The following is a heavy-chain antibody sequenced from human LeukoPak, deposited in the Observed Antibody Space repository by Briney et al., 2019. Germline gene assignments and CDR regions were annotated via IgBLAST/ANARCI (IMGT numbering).Heavy chain of an antibody. J-gene: IGHJ6*02. CDR2: ISSSSSTI. CDR1: GFTFSSYS. V-gene: IGHV3-48*04. Sequence: QSGGSLRLSCAASGFTFSSYSMNWVRQAPGKGLEWVSYISSSSSTIYYADSVKGRFTISRDNAKNSLYLQMNSLRAEDTAVYYCARDRDYGWYYGMDVWGQGTTVTVSS. D-gene: IGHD4-17*01. CDR3: ARDRDYGWYYGMDV.